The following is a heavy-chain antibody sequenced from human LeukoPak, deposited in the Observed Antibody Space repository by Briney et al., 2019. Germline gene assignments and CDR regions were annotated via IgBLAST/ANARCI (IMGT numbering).Heavy chain of an antibody. D-gene: IGHD6-6*01. CDR3: ARLGGYSSSSLDY. V-gene: IGHV4-38-2*01. Sequence: SSETLSLTCAVSGYPISSGYYWGWIRPPPGKGLKWIGSIYHSGSTYYNPSLKSRVTISVDTSKNQFSLKLSSVTTADTAVYYCARLGGYSSSSLDYWGQGTLVTVSS. J-gene: IGHJ4*02. CDR2: IYHSGST. CDR1: GYPISSGYY.